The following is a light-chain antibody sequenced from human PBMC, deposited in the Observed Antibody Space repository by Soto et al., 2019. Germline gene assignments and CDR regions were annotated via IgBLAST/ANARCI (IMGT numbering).Light chain of an antibody. Sequence: QSALTQPASVSGSPGQSITISCTGTSSDVGGYNYVSWYQQHPGKAPKLMIYEVSNQPSGVSNRFSGSKSGNTASLTISGLQAEDEADYYCSSYTSNSNVFGTGTNLTVL. J-gene: IGLJ1*01. CDR1: SSDVGGYNY. CDR2: EVS. CDR3: SSYTSNSNV. V-gene: IGLV2-14*01.